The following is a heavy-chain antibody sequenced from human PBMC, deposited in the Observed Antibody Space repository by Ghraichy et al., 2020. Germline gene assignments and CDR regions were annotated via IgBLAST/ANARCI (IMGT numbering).Heavy chain of an antibody. D-gene: IGHD2-21*01. Sequence: ASVKVSCKASGYTFTSYDINWVRQATGQGLEWMGWMNPNSGNTGYAQKFQGRVTITRNTSISTAYMELSSLRSDDTAVYYCARGLGDILWWADYYYGMDVWGQGTTVTVSS. J-gene: IGHJ6*02. V-gene: IGHV1-8*03. CDR3: ARGLGDILWWADYYYGMDV. CDR2: MNPNSGNT. CDR1: GYTFTSYD.